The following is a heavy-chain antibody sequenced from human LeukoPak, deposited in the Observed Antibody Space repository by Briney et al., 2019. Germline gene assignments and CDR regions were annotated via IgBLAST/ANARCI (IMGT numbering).Heavy chain of an antibody. Sequence: GGSLRLSCAASGFTFRSYDMHWVRQATGKVLEWVSAIGTAGDTYYPGSVKGRFTISRENAKNSLYLQMNSLRAGDTAVYYCARGRYSSSSGRYFDLWGRGTLVTVSS. CDR2: IGTAGDT. CDR1: GFTFRSYD. D-gene: IGHD6-6*01. V-gene: IGHV3-13*01. J-gene: IGHJ2*01. CDR3: ARGRYSSSSGRYFDL.